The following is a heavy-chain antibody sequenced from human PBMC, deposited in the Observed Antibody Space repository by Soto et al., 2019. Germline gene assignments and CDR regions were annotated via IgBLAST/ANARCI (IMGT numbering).Heavy chain of an antibody. Sequence: GGSLRLSCAASGFRFSGHYMTWIRQAPGKGLEWVSKISGDGTTIYYADSVKGRFTVSRDNAKNSVYLQMNSLRAEDTAVYYCASDPYYYASGFWGQGTLVTVSS. CDR1: GFRFSGHY. V-gene: IGHV3-11*01. CDR3: ASDPYYYASGF. D-gene: IGHD3-10*01. CDR2: ISGDGTTI. J-gene: IGHJ4*02.